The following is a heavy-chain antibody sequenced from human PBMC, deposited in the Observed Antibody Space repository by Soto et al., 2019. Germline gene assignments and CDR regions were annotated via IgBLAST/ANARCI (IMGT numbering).Heavy chain of an antibody. Sequence: LSLTCTFSCGSISLYYWSGIRQPPGKGLEWIGYIYYSGSTNYNPSLKIRVTISVDTSKNQFSLKLSSVTAADTAVYYCARTADEDTAMDNWGQGTLVTVS. D-gene: IGHD5-18*01. V-gene: IGHV4-59*01. CDR2: IYYSGST. J-gene: IGHJ4*02. CDR1: CGSISLYY. CDR3: ARTADEDTAMDN.